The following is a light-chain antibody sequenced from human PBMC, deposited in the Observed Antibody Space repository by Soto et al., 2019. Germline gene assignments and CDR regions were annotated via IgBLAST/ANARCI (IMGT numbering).Light chain of an antibody. V-gene: IGLV2-8*01. Sequence: QSALAQPPSASGSPGQSVTISCTGTSSDVGGYNYVSWYQQHPDKAPKLMIYEVSKRPSGVPDRFSGSKSGNTASLTVSGLQAEEEADYYCTSYASSNHLVVFGGGTKVTVL. CDR1: SSDVGGYNY. CDR2: EVS. CDR3: TSYASSNHLVV. J-gene: IGLJ2*01.